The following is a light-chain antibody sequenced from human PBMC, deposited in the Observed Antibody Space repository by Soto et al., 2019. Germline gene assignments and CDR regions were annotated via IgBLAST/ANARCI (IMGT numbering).Light chain of an antibody. CDR2: EVS. J-gene: IGLJ1*01. V-gene: IGLV2-14*01. Sequence: QSVLTQPASVSGSPGQSITISCTGTSEDVGAHNFVSWYQQHPGKAPKVLIYEVSIRPSGVSYRFSASKSGNTAYLTISGLQPEEYADYSCNSYNNTAARVFGTGTKGAVL. CDR1: SEDVGAHNF. CDR3: NSYNNTAARV.